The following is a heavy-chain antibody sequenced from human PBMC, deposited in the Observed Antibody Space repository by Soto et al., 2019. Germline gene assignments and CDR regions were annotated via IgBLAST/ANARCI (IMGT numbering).Heavy chain of an antibody. CDR3: ARKYSRRLDY. V-gene: IGHV4-34*01. CDR2: INHSGST. CDR1: GGSISSYY. J-gene: IGHJ4*02. Sequence: SETLSLTCTVSGGSISSYYWSWIRQPPGKGLEWIGEINHSGSTNYNPSLKSRVTISVDTSKNQFPLKLSSVTAADTAVYYCARKYSRRLDYWGQGTLVTVSS. D-gene: IGHD1-26*01.